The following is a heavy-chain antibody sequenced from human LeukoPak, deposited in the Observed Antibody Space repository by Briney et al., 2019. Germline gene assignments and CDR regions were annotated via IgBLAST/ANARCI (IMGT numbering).Heavy chain of an antibody. J-gene: IGHJ5*02. D-gene: IGHD3-9*01. CDR1: GFTFSDYG. CDR2: IYSGGST. V-gene: IGHV3-53*01. Sequence: GGSLRLSCVASGFTFSDYGMQWVRQAPGKGLEWVSVIYSGGSTYYADSVKGRFTISRDNSKNTLYLQMNSLRAEDTAVYYCARASPFDWDWFDPWGQGTLVTVSS. CDR3: ARASPFDWDWFDP.